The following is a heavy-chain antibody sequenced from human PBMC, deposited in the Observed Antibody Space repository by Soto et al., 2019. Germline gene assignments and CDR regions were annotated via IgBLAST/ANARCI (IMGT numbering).Heavy chain of an antibody. J-gene: IGHJ4*02. CDR1: GGSISSSSYY. D-gene: IGHD3-22*01. CDR3: ARFGSSGYTPLFDY. CDR2: IYYSGST. V-gene: IGHV4-39*07. Sequence: SETLSLTCTVSGGSISSSSYYWGWIRQPPGKGLEWIGSIYYSGSTYYNPSLKSRVTISVDTSKNQFSLKLSSVTAADTAVYYCARFGSSGYTPLFDYWGQGTLVTVSS.